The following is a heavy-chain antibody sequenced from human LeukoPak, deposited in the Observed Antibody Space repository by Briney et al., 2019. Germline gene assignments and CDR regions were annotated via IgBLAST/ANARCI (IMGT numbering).Heavy chain of an antibody. CDR3: ARDPADYFDY. J-gene: IGHJ4*02. CDR1: GFTFSTDD. V-gene: IGHV3-21*01. Sequence: GGSLRLSCAASGFTFSTDDMNWVRQAPGKGLEWVSSISSSSSYIYYADSVKGRFTISRDNAKNSLYLQMNSLRPEDTAVYYCARDPADYFDYWGQGTLVTVSS. CDR2: ISSSSSYI.